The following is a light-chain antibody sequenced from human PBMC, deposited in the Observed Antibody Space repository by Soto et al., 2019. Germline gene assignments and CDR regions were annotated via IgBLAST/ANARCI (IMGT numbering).Light chain of an antibody. CDR3: CSYATATLL. V-gene: IGLV2-23*01. CDR1: STDLESHNL. CDR2: EAT. Sequence: QSALTQPASVSGSPGQSITISCTGASTDLESHNLVSWYQQHPGEGPKLVIYEATKRPSGVSTRFSGSKSGNTASLTISGLQPEDEAHCHCCSYATATLLFGGGTKLTVL. J-gene: IGLJ2*01.